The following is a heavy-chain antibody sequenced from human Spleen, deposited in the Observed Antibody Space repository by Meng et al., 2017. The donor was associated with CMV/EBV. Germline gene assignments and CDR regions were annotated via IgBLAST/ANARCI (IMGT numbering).Heavy chain of an antibody. CDR1: AGSVSSGGYY. D-gene: IGHD6-19*01. V-gene: IGHV4-31*03. CDR2: IYYSGST. J-gene: IGHJ4*02. CDR3: ARVSSGWDYFDY. Sequence: HLLESGPGLVKPSETLSLTCTFSAGSVSSGGYYWTWIRQHPGKGLEWFGHIYYSGSTFYNPSLKRRVIISIDTSKNQFSLNLRSVTAADTAVYYCARVSSGWDYFDYWGQGTLVTVSS.